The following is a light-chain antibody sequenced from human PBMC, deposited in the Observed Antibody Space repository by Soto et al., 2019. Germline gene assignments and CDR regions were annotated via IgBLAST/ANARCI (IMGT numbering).Light chain of an antibody. CDR1: NIGSKN. CDR3: QVWDSSTARV. J-gene: IGLJ3*02. CDR2: RDS. Sequence: SYELTQPLSVSVALGQTARITCGGNNIGSKNVHWYQQKPGQAPVLVIYRDSNRPYGTPERFSGSNSGNPATLTISRAQAEDEADYYCQVWDSSTARVFGGGTKLTVL. V-gene: IGLV3-9*01.